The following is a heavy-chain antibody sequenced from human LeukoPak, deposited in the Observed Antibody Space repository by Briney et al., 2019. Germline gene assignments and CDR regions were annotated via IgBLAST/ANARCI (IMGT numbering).Heavy chain of an antibody. J-gene: IGHJ5*02. D-gene: IGHD3-10*01. CDR3: ARAPITMVRGVIKNWFDP. CDR1: GYTFNTYG. V-gene: IGHV1-18*01. Sequence: ASVKVSCKPSGYTFNTYGITWVRQAPGQGLEWMGWISPYNGNTNYAQKFQGRVTLTTGTSTSTAYMELRSLRSDDTAVYYCARAPITMVRGVIKNWFDPWGQGTLVTVSS. CDR2: ISPYNGNT.